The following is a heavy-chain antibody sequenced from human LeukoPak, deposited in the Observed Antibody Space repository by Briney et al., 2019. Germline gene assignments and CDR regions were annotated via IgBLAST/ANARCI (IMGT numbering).Heavy chain of an antibody. CDR2: IKSKTDGGTT. CDR1: GFTFSNAW. J-gene: IGHJ3*02. CDR3: TTGELLWFGELSHDAFDI. Sequence: GGSLRLSCAASGFTFSNAWMSWVRQAPGKGPEWVGRIKSKTDGGTTDYAAPVKGRFTISRDDSKNTLYLQMNSLKTEDTAVYYCTTGELLWFGELSHDAFDIWGQGTMVTVSS. V-gene: IGHV3-15*01. D-gene: IGHD3-10*01.